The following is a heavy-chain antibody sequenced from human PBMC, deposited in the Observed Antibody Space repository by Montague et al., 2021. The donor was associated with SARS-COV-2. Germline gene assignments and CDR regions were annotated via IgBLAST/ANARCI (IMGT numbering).Heavy chain of an antibody. CDR3: ARGSWHIVVVTAIRDGYYGMDV. Sequence: SETLSLTCAVYGGSFSGYYWSWIRQPPGKGLEWIGEIKHSGSTNYNPSLRSRVTISVDTSKNQFSLKLSSVTAADTAVYYCARGSWHIVVVTAIRDGYYGMDVWGQGTTVTVPS. CDR1: GGSFSGYY. J-gene: IGHJ6*02. D-gene: IGHD2-21*02. CDR2: IKHSGST. V-gene: IGHV4-34*01.